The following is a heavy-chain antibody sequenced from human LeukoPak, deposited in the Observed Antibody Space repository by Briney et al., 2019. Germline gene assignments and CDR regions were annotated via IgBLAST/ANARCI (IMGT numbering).Heavy chain of an antibody. CDR1: GFIVTENY. J-gene: IGHJ6*02. V-gene: IGHV3-66*01. CDR2: LYSGGDT. Sequence: GSLRLSCTVSGFIVTENYMSWVRQAPGKGLEWVSVLYSGGDTYYAGSVKGRFTISRDNSKNTLYLQMNSLRAEDTAVYYCAKAGDCSSTSCYPRLYYYYGMDVWGQGTTVTVSS. CDR3: AKAGDCSSTSCYPRLYYYYGMDV. D-gene: IGHD2-2*01.